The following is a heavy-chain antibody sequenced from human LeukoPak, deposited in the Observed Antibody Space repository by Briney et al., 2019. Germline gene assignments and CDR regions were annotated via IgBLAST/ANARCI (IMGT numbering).Heavy chain of an antibody. CDR2: INPNSGNT. V-gene: IGHV1-8*01. CDR1: GYTFTSYD. Sequence: ASVKVSCKASGYTFTSYDINWVRQATGQGLEWMGWINPNSGNTGYAQKFQGRVTMTRNTSISTAYMELSSLRSEDTAVYYCARSPPSYGDYARWAFDIWGQGTMVTVSS. CDR3: ARSPPSYGDYARWAFDI. D-gene: IGHD4-17*01. J-gene: IGHJ3*02.